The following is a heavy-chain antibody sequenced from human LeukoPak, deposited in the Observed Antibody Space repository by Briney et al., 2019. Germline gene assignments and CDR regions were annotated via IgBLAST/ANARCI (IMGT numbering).Heavy chain of an antibody. CDR1: GFSVTRNY. Sequence: GGSLRLSCAASGFSVTRNYVSWVRQAPGKGLEWVSLMYSGGGTSYADSVKGRFTISRDTSKNTLYLQMSSLRAEDTALYYCARYDNGKDYSDYWGQGTLVTVSS. V-gene: IGHV3-53*01. J-gene: IGHJ4*02. CDR2: MYSGGGT. CDR3: ARYDNGKDYSDY. D-gene: IGHD1-1*01.